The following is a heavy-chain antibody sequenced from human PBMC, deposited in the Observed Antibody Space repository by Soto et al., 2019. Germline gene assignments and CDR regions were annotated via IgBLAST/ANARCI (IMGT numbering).Heavy chain of an antibody. CDR2: INPSGGST. D-gene: IGHD3-22*01. CDR3: ARGTRAYYYDSSGYYDNWLDP. CDR1: GYTFTIYY. J-gene: IGHJ5*02. V-gene: IGHV1-46*01. Sequence: ASVKGSCMASGYTFTIYYMHWVRQAPGQGLEWMGIINPSGGSTSYAQKFQGRVTMTRDTSTSTVYMELSSLRSEDTAVYYCARGTRAYYYDSSGYYDNWLDPWGQGTLVTVYS.